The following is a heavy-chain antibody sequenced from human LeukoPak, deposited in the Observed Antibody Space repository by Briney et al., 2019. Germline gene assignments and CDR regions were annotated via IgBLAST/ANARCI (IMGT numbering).Heavy chain of an antibody. CDR1: GFTFSSYA. D-gene: IGHD3-10*01. Sequence: PGGSLRLSCAASGFTFSSYAMSWVRQAPGKGLEWVSGISGSGGSTYYADSVKGRFTISRDNSKNTLYLQMNSLRAEDTAVYYCARPQTTMVRGVIRYWGQGTLVTVSS. CDR2: ISGSGGST. J-gene: IGHJ4*02. V-gene: IGHV3-23*01. CDR3: ARPQTTMVRGVIRY.